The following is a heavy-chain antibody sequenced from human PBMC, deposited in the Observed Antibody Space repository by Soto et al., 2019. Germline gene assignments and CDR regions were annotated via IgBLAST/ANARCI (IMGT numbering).Heavy chain of an antibody. CDR3: ARDLGSSWYPEYFQH. V-gene: IGHV3-48*01. J-gene: IGHJ1*01. CDR1: GFTFSSYS. CDR2: ISSSSSTI. D-gene: IGHD6-13*01. Sequence: GSLRLSCAASGFTFSSYSMNRVRQAPGKGLEWVSYISSSSSTIYYADSVKGRFTISRDNAKNSLYLQMNSLRAEDTAVYYCARDLGSSWYPEYFQHWGQGTLVTVSS.